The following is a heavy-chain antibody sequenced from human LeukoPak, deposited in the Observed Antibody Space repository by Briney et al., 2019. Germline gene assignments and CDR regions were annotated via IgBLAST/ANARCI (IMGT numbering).Heavy chain of an antibody. Sequence: SETLSLTCTVSGYSISSGHYWGWIRQPPGKGLEWIGSIYHSGSTYYNPSLKSRVTISVDTSKNQFSLKLSSVTAADTVVYYCARNRGIYYYYMDVWGKGTTVTVSS. V-gene: IGHV4-38-2*02. D-gene: IGHD1-14*01. J-gene: IGHJ6*03. CDR2: IYHSGST. CDR1: GYSISSGHY. CDR3: ARNRGIYYYYMDV.